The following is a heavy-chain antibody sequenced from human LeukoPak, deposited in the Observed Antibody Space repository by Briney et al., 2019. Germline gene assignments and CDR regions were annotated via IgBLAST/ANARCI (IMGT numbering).Heavy chain of an antibody. CDR2: IYPGGSDT. CDR3: ARQEAASGAGYFLH. CDR1: GYGFTTYW. D-gene: IGHD2-15*01. V-gene: IGHV5-51*01. Sequence: GESLKISCKGSGYGFTTYWIGWVRQMPGKGLEWMGIIYPGGSDTRYSPSFQGQVTISADQSISTAYLQLSSLRASDTAIYYCARQEAASGAGYFLHWGQGTLVTVSS. J-gene: IGHJ1*01.